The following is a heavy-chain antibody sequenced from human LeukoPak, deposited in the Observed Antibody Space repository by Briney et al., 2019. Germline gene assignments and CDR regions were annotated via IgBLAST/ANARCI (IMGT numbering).Heavy chain of an antibody. Sequence: SVKVSCKASGGTFSSYTISWVRQAPGQGLEWMGRIIPILGIANYAQKFQGRVTITADKSTSTAYMELSSLRSEDTAVYYCASAIIAARLDYFDYWGQGTLVAVSS. D-gene: IGHD6-6*01. CDR2: IIPILGIA. V-gene: IGHV1-69*02. CDR3: ASAIIAARLDYFDY. CDR1: GGTFSSYT. J-gene: IGHJ4*02.